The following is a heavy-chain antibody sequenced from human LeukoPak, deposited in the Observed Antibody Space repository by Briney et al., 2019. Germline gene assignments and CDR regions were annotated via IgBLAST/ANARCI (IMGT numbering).Heavy chain of an antibody. V-gene: IGHV3-11*01. CDR2: ISSSGSTI. CDR3: VSSGYTSTSRYFQH. CDR1: GGSINSYY. D-gene: IGHD3-22*01. J-gene: IGHJ1*01. Sequence: LSLTCTVSGGSINSYYMSWIRQAPGKGLEWVSYISSSGSTIYYADSVKGRFTISRDNAKNSLYLQMSSLRTEDTAVYYCVSSGYTSTSRYFQHWGQGTLVTVSS.